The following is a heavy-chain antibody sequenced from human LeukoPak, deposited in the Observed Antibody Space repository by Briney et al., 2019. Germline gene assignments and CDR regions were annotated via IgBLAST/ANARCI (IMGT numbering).Heavy chain of an antibody. V-gene: IGHV3-7*01. J-gene: IGHJ5*02. CDR3: ARREWLRHERTGYYAFDA. CDR2: INEDGSEA. D-gene: IGHD1-26*01. CDR1: GFTFSRFW. Sequence: GGSLRLSCAASGFTFSRFWMSWVRQAPDKGLEWVANINEDGSEAYYLDSVKGRFTISRDNPKNSVSLQMNSLRAEDTALYYCARREWLRHERTGYYAFDAWGQGTLVTVSS.